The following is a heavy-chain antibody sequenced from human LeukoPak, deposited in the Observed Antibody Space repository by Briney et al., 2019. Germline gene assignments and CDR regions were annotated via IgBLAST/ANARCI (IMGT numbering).Heavy chain of an antibody. CDR3: AKAQLNYDILTGYYADPDAFDI. V-gene: IGHV3-30*18. Sequence: GRSLRLSCAASGFTFSSYGMHWVRQAPGKGLEWVAVISDDGSNKHYTDSVKGRFTISRDNSKNTMLLQMNSLRAEDTAVYYCAKAQLNYDILTGYYADPDAFDIWGQGTMVTVSS. CDR1: GFTFSSYG. D-gene: IGHD3-9*01. CDR2: ISDDGSNK. J-gene: IGHJ3*02.